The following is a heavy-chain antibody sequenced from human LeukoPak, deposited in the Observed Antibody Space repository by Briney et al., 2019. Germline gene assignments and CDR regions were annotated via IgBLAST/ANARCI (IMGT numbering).Heavy chain of an antibody. Sequence: SVKVSCKASGGTFSSYAISWVRQAPGQGLEWMGGIIPIFGAANYAQKFQGRVTITADKSTSPAYMELSSLRSEDTAVYYCASHDYGDFHGYYYYYMDVWGKGTTVTVSS. CDR1: GGTFSSYA. CDR3: ASHDYGDFHGYYYYYMDV. D-gene: IGHD4-17*01. CDR2: IIPIFGAA. J-gene: IGHJ6*03. V-gene: IGHV1-69*06.